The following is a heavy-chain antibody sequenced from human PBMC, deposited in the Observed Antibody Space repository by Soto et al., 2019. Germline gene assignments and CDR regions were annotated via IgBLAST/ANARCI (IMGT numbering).Heavy chain of an antibody. CDR1: GSIINYY. CDR2: IYYSGST. Sequence: PSETLCLTCTISGSIINYYWSWIRQPPGKGLEWIGFIYYSGSTNYNSFLKSRVTMSVDMSKQQLSLKLNSVTAADTAVYYCASPFCDTASNYSDSWCQDDLLTVSS. D-gene: IGHD3-10*01. J-gene: IGHJ1*01. CDR3: ASPFCDTASNYSDS. V-gene: IGHV4-59*01.